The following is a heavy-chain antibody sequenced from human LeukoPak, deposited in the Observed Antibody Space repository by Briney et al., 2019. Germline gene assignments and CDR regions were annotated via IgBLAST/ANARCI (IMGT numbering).Heavy chain of an antibody. CDR2: IYYSGTT. V-gene: IGHV4-39*02. D-gene: IGHD6-13*01. J-gene: IGHJ6*03. CDR1: GDSISSSSYY. CDR3: ARVSRGIAAPMDV. Sequence: PSETLSLTCTVSGDSISSSSYYWGWIRQPPGKGLEWIGSIYYSGTTYSNPSLESRVSMSFDTSKSQFSLNLSSVTAADTAVYYCARVSRGIAAPMDVWGKGTTVTVSS.